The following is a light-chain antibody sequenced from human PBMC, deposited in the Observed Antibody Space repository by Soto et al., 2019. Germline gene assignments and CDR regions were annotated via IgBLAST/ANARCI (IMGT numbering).Light chain of an antibody. J-gene: IGKJ1*01. CDR1: QSISSY. CDR3: HQSYSTSWT. V-gene: IGKV1-39*01. CDR2: AAS. Sequence: DIPMTQSPSSLSASVGDRVTITCRARQSISSYLNWYQQKPGKAPKLLIYAASSLQSGVPSSFSGSGSGTDFTLTISSLQTEDFATYYCHQSYSTSWTFGQGTKVEIK.